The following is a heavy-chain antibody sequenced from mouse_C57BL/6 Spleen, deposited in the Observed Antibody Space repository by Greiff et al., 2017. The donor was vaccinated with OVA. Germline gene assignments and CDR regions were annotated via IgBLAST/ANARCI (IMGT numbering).Heavy chain of an antibody. CDR2: INPSTGGT. Sequence: VQLKESGPELVKPGASVKISCKASGYSFTGYYMNWVKQSPEKSLEWIGEINPSTGGTTYNQKFKAKATLTVAKSSSQAYMLLKLLTSEDSAVYSCSSYSGGSSFDYWGQGTPLTVSS. CDR3: SSYSGGSSFDY. V-gene: IGHV1-42*01. J-gene: IGHJ2*01. CDR1: GYSFTGYY. D-gene: IGHD1-2*01.